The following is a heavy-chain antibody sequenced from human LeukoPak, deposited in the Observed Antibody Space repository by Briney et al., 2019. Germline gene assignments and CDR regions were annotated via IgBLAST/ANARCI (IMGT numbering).Heavy chain of an antibody. Sequence: PGESLKISCQDSGYTCTTHWIGWLRQMPGRGLEWLGIIHPGDSETKYSPSFQGQVTISAYRSINTTYLQWSSLKSSNTAMYYCAWRLYGGSSLVYFDQWGRGTLVTVSS. CDR2: IHPGDSET. V-gene: IGHV5-51*03. D-gene: IGHD4-23*01. CDR3: AWRLYGGSSLVYFDQ. CDR1: GYTCTTHW. J-gene: IGHJ4*02.